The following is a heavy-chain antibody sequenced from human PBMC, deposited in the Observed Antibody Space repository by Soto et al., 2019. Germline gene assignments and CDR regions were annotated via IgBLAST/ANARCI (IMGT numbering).Heavy chain of an antibody. J-gene: IGHJ4*02. CDR1: VGSVSSGSYY. Sequence: PSETLSLTCTFSVGSVSSGSYYCSWIRQPPWKGREWIGYIYYSGSTNSDPSLKSRVTISVDTSKNQFSLKLISVTAAATAVYCCASNSWSGYNYGVEYWGQGTPVSVSS. V-gene: IGHV4-61*01. CDR2: IYYSGST. CDR3: ASNSWSGYNYGVEY. D-gene: IGHD5-18*01.